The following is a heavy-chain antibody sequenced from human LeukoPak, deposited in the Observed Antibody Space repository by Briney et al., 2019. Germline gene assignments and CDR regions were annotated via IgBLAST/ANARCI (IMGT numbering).Heavy chain of an antibody. V-gene: IGHV3-30*18. CDR1: GFTFSSYG. J-gene: IGHJ4*02. Sequence: GRSLRLSCAASGFTFSSYGMHWVRQAPGKGLEWVAVISYDGSNKYYADSVEGRFTISRDNSKNTLYLQMNSLRAEDTAVYYCAKEGYSSSWRYYFDYWGQGTLVTVSS. CDR3: AKEGYSSSWRYYFDY. CDR2: ISYDGSNK. D-gene: IGHD6-13*01.